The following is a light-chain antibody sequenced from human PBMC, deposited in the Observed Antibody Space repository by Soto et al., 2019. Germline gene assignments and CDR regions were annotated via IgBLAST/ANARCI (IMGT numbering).Light chain of an antibody. CDR3: LRVYSFPRT. CDR2: AAS. CDR1: QVIGGR. Sequence: DIQMTQSPSSVSASVGDRITITCRASQVIGGRLAWFQQKPGKAPQYLTQAASILQSGVPSRFSGSGSDTEFILTINHLQPEDFASYCGLRVYSFPRTFGLGTKV. J-gene: IGKJ1*01. V-gene: IGKV1-12*01.